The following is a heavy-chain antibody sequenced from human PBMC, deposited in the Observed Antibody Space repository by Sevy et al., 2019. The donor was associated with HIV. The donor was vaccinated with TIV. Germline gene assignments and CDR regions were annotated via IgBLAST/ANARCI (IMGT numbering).Heavy chain of an antibody. Sequence: GGSLRLSCAASGFTVSNNYMSWVRQAPGKGLEWASVFYSAGSTSYADSVKGRFTISRDNSKNTLYLQMNSLRAEDTAVYYCARGEGSGPYYFDYWGQGTLVTVSS. CDR3: ARGEGSGPYYFDY. V-gene: IGHV3-66*01. CDR2: FYSAGST. CDR1: GFTVSNNY. J-gene: IGHJ4*02.